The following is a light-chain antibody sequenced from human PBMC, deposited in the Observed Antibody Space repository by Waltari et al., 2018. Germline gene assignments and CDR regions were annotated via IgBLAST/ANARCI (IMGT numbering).Light chain of an antibody. V-gene: IGLV2-8*01. CDR2: EVT. J-gene: IGLJ1*01. Sequence: QSALTQPPSASGSPGPSVTISCTGTSSDVGGYNYVLWYQQHPGKVPKLMIYEVTKRPSGVPDRFSGSKSGNTASLTVSGLQTEDEADYYCSSYAGSNNYVFGTGTKVTVL. CDR1: SSDVGGYNY. CDR3: SSYAGSNNYV.